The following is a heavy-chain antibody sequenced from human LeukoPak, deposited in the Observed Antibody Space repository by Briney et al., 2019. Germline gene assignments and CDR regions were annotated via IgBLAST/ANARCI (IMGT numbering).Heavy chain of an antibody. CDR2: ISSSSSYI. CDR1: GFTFSSYS. D-gene: IGHD3-9*01. Sequence: GGSLRLSCAASGFTFSSYSMNWVRQAPGKGLEWVSSISSSSSYIYYADSVKGRFTISRDNSKNTLYLQMNSLRAEDTAVYYCAKARLRYFDYWGQGTLVTVSS. J-gene: IGHJ4*02. CDR3: AKARLRYFDY. V-gene: IGHV3-21*04.